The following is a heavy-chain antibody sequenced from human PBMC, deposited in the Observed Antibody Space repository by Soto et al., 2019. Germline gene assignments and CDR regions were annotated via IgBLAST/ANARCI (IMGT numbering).Heavy chain of an antibody. Sequence: QVQLVQSGVEVKKPGSSVKVSCKASGGTLNSYAIDWVRQAPGQGLEWMGGIIPIFGNTYYAQRLQGRVKLTADASTRSAYMEMIPLPSEDTAVYCCARGTVPGSAYYLYYYGVDVWGHGTTVIVSS. D-gene: IGHD1-1*01. V-gene: IGHV1-69*12. CDR2: IIPIFGNT. CDR3: ARGTVPGSAYYLYYYGVDV. J-gene: IGHJ6*02. CDR1: GGTLNSYA.